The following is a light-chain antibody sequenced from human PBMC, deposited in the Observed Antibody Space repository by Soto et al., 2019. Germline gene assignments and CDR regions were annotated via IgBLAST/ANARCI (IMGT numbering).Light chain of an antibody. Sequence: QSALTQPASVSGSPGQSITISCTGSSSDVGGYHYVSWYQQYPGEAPKLVISEVSNRPSGVSNRFSGSKSGNTASLTVSRLQTEDEADYYCTSYTSTSTLYVFGTGTKLTVL. V-gene: IGLV2-14*01. CDR1: SSDVGGYHY. CDR3: TSYTSTSTLYV. J-gene: IGLJ1*01. CDR2: EVS.